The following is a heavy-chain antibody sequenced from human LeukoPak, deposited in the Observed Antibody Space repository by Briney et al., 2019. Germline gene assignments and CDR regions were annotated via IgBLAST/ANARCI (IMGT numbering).Heavy chain of an antibody. CDR3: AKDFRRYCSGGSCHTPFDD. CDR2: IRYDGSNK. D-gene: IGHD2-15*01. CDR1: GFTFSSYG. V-gene: IGHV3-30*02. Sequence: GGSLGLSCAASGFTFSSYGMHWVRHAPGKGLECVAFIRYDGSNKYYTDSVKGRFTLSRDKSNNTMYLQMNSMRAKDTAVYYCAKDFRRYCSGGSCHTPFDDGGQRTLVTVAS. J-gene: IGHJ4*02.